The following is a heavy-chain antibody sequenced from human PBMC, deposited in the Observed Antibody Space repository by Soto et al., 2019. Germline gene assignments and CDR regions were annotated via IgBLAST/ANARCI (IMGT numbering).Heavy chain of an antibody. Sequence: PGGSLRLSCASSGFTFSSYGMHWVRQAPGKGLEWVAVIWYDGSNKYYADSVKGRFTISRDNSKNTLYLQMNSLRAEDTAVYYCARDHSPDYFDYWGQGTPVTVSS. D-gene: IGHD5-18*01. J-gene: IGHJ4*02. CDR1: GFTFSSYG. V-gene: IGHV3-33*01. CDR3: ARDHSPDYFDY. CDR2: IWYDGSNK.